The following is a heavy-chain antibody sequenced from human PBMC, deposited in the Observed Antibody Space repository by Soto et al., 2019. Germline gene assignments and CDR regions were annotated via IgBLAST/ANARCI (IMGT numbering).Heavy chain of an antibody. Sequence: APVEVPCKASGCTFTGYYIHWVRQAPGQGLEWMGWINPISGGTNYAQTFRGRVTMTRDTSVTTVNMDLSSLRYDDTAVYYCARANSGDDDEFDYWGQGTLVTVSS. D-gene: IGHD5-12*01. CDR1: GCTFTGYY. CDR2: INPISGGT. CDR3: ARANSGDDDEFDY. V-gene: IGHV1-2*02. J-gene: IGHJ4*02.